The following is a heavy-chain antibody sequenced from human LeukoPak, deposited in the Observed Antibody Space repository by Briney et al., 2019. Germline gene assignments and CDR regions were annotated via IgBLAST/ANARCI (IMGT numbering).Heavy chain of an antibody. V-gene: IGHV4-39*07. D-gene: IGHD2-2*01. CDR1: GGSISSSSYY. J-gene: IGHJ4*02. Sequence: SETLSLTCTVSGGSISSSSYYWGWIRQPPGKGLECIGEINHSGSTNFNPSLKSRVTISVDTSKNQFSLKLSSVTAADTAVYYCARSSSEYCSTTSCFWPNWGQGTPVTVSS. CDR3: ARSSSEYCSTTSCFWPN. CDR2: INHSGST.